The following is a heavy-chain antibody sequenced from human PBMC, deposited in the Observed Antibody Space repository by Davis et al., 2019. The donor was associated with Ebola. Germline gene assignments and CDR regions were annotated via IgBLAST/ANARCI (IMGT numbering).Heavy chain of an antibody. CDR3: TRQCYYDSSGYYCLDY. V-gene: IGHV3-73*01. Sequence: PGGSLRLSCAASGFTFSGSAMHWVRQASGKGLEWVGRIRSKANSYATAYAASVKGRFTISRDDSKNTAYLQMNSLKTEDTAVYYCTRQCYYDSSGYYCLDYWGQGTLVTVSS. CDR1: GFTFSGSA. D-gene: IGHD3-22*01. CDR2: IRSKANSYAT. J-gene: IGHJ4*02.